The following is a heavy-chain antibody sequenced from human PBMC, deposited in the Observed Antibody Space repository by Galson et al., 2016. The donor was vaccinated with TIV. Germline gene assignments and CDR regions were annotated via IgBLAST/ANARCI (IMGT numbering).Heavy chain of an antibody. Sequence: SLRLSCAASGFSFRSYWMSWVRQAPGKGLQWVANIKEDGSEIYYVDSVKGRFTISRDNAKNSLYLQMNSLRAEDTAVYYCARDRHFYYGSGTYRSTYFDYWGQGTLVTVSS. V-gene: IGHV3-7*03. CDR3: ARDRHFYYGSGTYRSTYFDY. J-gene: IGHJ4*02. CDR1: GFSFRSYW. CDR2: IKEDGSEI. D-gene: IGHD3-10*01.